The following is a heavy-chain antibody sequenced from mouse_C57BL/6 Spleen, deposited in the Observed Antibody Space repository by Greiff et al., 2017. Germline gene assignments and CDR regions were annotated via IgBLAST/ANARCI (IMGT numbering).Heavy chain of an antibody. CDR1: GFNIKDYY. J-gene: IGHJ3*01. CDR3: ARRESRAAQATKAWFAY. Sequence: EVKLMESGAELVKPGASVKLSCTASGFNIKDYYMHWVKQRTEQGLEWIGRIDPEDGETKYAPKFQGKATITADTSSNTAYLQLSSLTSEDTAVYYCARRESRAAQATKAWFAYWGQGTLVTVSA. CDR2: IDPEDGET. V-gene: IGHV14-2*01. D-gene: IGHD3-2*02.